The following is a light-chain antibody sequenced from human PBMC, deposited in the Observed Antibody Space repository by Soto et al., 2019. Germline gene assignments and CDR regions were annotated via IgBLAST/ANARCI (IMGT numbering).Light chain of an antibody. CDR1: QGISRS. Sequence: DIQMTQAPSSLSASVGDRVTISCQASQGISRSLAWYQQKPGKAPKLLIYSASSLQSGVPSRFSGSGFGTDFTLTISSLQPEDFATYYCQQADTFPITCGQGTRLEVK. J-gene: IGKJ5*01. V-gene: IGKV1D-12*01. CDR3: QQADTFPIT. CDR2: SAS.